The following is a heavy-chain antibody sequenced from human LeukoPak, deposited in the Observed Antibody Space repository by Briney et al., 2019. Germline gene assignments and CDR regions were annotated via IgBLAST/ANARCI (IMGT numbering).Heavy chain of an antibody. V-gene: IGHV4-59*08. CDR1: GGSISSYY. CDR3: ARRAAAAGTITFDY. D-gene: IGHD6-13*01. J-gene: IGHJ4*02. CDR2: IYYSGST. Sequence: SETLSLTCTVSGGSISSYYWSWIRQPPGKGLEWIGYIYYSGSTNYNPSLKSRVTISVDTSKNQFSLKLSSVTAADTAVYYCARRAAAAGTITFDYWGQGTLVTVSS.